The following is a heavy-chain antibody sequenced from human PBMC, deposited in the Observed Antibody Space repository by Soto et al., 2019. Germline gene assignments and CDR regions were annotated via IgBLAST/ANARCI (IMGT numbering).Heavy chain of an antibody. CDR2: IYYSGST. V-gene: IGHV4-39*01. CDR3: ARLDYGDYGYYYYYMDV. J-gene: IGHJ6*03. Sequence: SETLSLTCTVSGGSISSSSYYWGWIRQPPGKGLEWIGSIYYSGSTYYNPSLKSRVTISVDTSKNQFSLKLGSVTAADTAVYYCARLDYGDYGYYYYYMDVWGKGTTVTVSS. D-gene: IGHD4-17*01. CDR1: GGSISSSSYY.